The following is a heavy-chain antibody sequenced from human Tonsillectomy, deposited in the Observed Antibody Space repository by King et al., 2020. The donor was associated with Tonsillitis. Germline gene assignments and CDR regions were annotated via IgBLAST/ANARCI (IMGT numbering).Heavy chain of an antibody. J-gene: IGHJ4*02. CDR1: GFTFSSYW. CDR2: INSDGSST. Sequence: VQLVESGGGLVQPGGSLRLSCAAPGFTFSSYWMHWVRQAPGKGLVWVSRINSDGSSTSYADSVKGRFTISRDNVKNTLYLQMNSLRAEDTAVYYCAREGLSYGDYYFDYWGQGTLVTVSS. V-gene: IGHV3-74*01. CDR3: AREGLSYGDYYFDY. D-gene: IGHD5-18*01.